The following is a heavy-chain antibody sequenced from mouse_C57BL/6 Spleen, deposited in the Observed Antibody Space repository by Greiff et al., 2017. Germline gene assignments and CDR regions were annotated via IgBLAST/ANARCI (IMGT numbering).Heavy chain of an antibody. Sequence: VQLQQSGAELVRPWASVKLSCTASGFNIKDDYMHWVKQRPEQGLEWIGWIDPENGDTEYASKFQGKATITADTSSNTAYLQLSSLTSEDTAVYYCTYDYDGAWFAYWGQGTLVTVSA. CDR3: TYDYDGAWFAY. J-gene: IGHJ3*01. V-gene: IGHV14-4*01. D-gene: IGHD2-4*01. CDR1: GFNIKDDY. CDR2: IDPENGDT.